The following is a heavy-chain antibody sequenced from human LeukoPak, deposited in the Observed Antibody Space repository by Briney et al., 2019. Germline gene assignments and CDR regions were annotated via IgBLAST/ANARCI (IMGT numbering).Heavy chain of an antibody. CDR2: IGSKRNNYAT. J-gene: IGHJ4*02. D-gene: IGHD3-10*01. Sequence: GGSLKLSCAPSGFLFSDSTLHWVRQASGKGPEWVGRIGSKRNNYATKYADSVRGRFTISRDDSKNTAYLQMNSLKIEDTAMYYCTRGRYGSGSFDYWGRGTLVTVSS. CDR3: TRGRYGSGSFDY. V-gene: IGHV3-73*01. CDR1: GFLFSDST.